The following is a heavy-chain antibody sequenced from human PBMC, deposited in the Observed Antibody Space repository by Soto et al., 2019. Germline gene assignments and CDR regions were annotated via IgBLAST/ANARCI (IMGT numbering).Heavy chain of an antibody. Sequence: GASVKVSCKASGYTFTTYDISWVRQAPGQGLEWMGRISTYNGDTNYPQSLQGRLTMTTDTSTTTAYMELRSLTSDDTAVYYCARDPYHVLMVNAPNLYGMDVWGQGTTVTVSS. V-gene: IGHV1-18*01. CDR1: GYTFTTYD. D-gene: IGHD2-8*01. CDR2: ISTYNGDT. J-gene: IGHJ6*02. CDR3: ARDPYHVLMVNAPNLYGMDV.